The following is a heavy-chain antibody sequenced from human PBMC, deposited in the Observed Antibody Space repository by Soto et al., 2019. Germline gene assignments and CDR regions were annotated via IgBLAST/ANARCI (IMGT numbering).Heavy chain of an antibody. CDR3: AKSTGSYDS. V-gene: IGHV3-74*01. D-gene: IGHD1-26*01. J-gene: IGHJ5*01. Sequence: GSLRLSCAASGFTFGTFAMNWIRQAPGKGLMWVSRINNDGTTTTYADSVKGRFTISRDNAKNTLYLQMNSLTAEDTAVYYCAKSTGSYDSWGQGTLVTVSS. CDR1: GFTFGTFA. CDR2: INNDGTTT.